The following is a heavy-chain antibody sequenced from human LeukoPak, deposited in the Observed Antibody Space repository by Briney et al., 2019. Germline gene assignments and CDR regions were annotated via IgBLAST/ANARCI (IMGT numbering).Heavy chain of an antibody. CDR3: TTMPLGYCSSASCYAPSDY. CDR1: GFTFSNAW. J-gene: IGHJ4*02. D-gene: IGHD2-2*01. Sequence: KPGGPLRLSCAASGFTFSNAWMSWVRQAPGKGLEWVGRIYRKTDDGTTDYATPVKGRFTISRDDSKNTLYLQMNSLKTEDTAVYYCTTMPLGYCSSASCYAPSDYWGQGTLVTVSS. CDR2: IYRKTDDGTT. V-gene: IGHV3-15*01.